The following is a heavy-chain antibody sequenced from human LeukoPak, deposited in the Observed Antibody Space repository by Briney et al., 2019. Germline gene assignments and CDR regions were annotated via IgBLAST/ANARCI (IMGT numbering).Heavy chain of an antibody. CDR1: GGSISGYY. CDR3: ARLLDDYCSGYHY. CDR2: IYYSGST. D-gene: IGHD3-3*01. J-gene: IGHJ4*02. Sequence: SETLSLTCTVSGGSISGYYWTWIRQPPGKGLEWIGYIYYSGSTNYNPSLKSRVTISVDTSKNQFSLKLSSVTAADTAVYYCARLLDDYCSGYHYWGQGTLVTVSS. V-gene: IGHV4-59*08.